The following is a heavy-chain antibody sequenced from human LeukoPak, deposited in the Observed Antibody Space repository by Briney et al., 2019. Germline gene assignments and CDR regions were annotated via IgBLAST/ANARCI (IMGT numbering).Heavy chain of an antibody. CDR3: ASYHPSSSTAFDT. CDR1: GGSISSYY. CDR2: IYYSGST. J-gene: IGHJ3*02. D-gene: IGHD6-6*01. V-gene: IGHV4-59*08. Sequence: SETLSPTCTVSGGSISSYYWSWIRQPPGKGLEWIGYIYYSGSTNYNPSLKSRVTISVDTSKNQFSLKLSSVTAADTAVYYCASYHPSSSTAFDTWGQGTMVTVSS.